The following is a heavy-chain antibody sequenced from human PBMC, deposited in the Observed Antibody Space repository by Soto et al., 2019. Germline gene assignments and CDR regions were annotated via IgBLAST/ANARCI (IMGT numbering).Heavy chain of an antibody. CDR2: ISSSSSYI. J-gene: IGHJ2*01. V-gene: IGHV3-21*01. D-gene: IGHD2-21*02. Sequence: EVQLVESGGGLVKPGGSLRLSCAASGFTFSSYSMNWVRQAPGKGLEWVSSISSSSSYIYYADSVKGRFTISRDNAKNSLYLQMSSLRAEDTAVYYCARGSGVVTAIDFDLWGRGTLVTVSS. CDR3: ARGSGVVTAIDFDL. CDR1: GFTFSSYS.